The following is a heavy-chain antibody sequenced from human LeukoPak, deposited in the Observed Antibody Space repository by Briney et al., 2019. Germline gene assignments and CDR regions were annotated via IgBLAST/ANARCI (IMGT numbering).Heavy chain of an antibody. CDR3: ASLRWYSRVIQQ. Sequence: SDTLSLTCTVSGRPISSYYWSWIRQPPGKGLEWIGYIYYSGSTNYNPSLESRVTRSVDTSKNQFSLKLSSVTAADTAVYYCASLRWYSRVIQQWGQGTMATDCS. D-gene: IGHD6-13*01. V-gene: IGHV4-59*07. CDR2: IYYSGST. J-gene: IGHJ1*01. CDR1: GRPISSYY.